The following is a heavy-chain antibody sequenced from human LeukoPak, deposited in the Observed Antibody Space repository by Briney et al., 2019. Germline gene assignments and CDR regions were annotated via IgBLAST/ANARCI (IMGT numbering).Heavy chain of an antibody. J-gene: IGHJ4*02. CDR3: VGVVVVPAAAYYFDY. Sequence: GRSLRLSCAASGFTFSSYSMNWVRQAPGKGLEWVSSISSSSSYIYYADSVKGRFTISRDNAKNSLYLQMNSLRAEDTAVYYCVGVVVVPAAAYYFDYWGQGTLVTVSS. D-gene: IGHD2-2*01. V-gene: IGHV3-21*01. CDR2: ISSSSSYI. CDR1: GFTFSSYS.